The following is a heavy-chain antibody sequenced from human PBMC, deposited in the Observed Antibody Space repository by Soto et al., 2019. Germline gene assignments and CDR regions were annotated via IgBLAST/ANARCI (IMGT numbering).Heavy chain of an antibody. CDR2: IYSDGTT. CDR3: AILSN. Sequence: EVQLVETGGGLIQPGGSLRLSCAASGFNVSSNYMNWVRQAPGKGLEWLSIIYSDGTTYYADSVKGRFTISRDNFKNTLYLQMNNLRAEDTAVYYCAILSNWGQGTLVTVSS. CDR1: GFNVSSNY. D-gene: IGHD6-6*01. V-gene: IGHV3-53*02. J-gene: IGHJ4*02.